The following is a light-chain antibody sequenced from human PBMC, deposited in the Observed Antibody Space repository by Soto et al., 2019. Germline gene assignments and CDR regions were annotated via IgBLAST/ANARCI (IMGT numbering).Light chain of an antibody. CDR3: QQCSEGPLIT. V-gene: IGKV3-15*01. CDR1: ESVDRY. CDR2: GAS. Sequence: EIVMTQSPGTLSVSPGERATLSCRASESVDRYLAWYQQKPGQAPRLLIYGASTRATGVPARFSGRGSGTEFTLTVSSLKSEDFAVYYCQQCSEGPLITLGQGTRLEAK. J-gene: IGKJ5*01.